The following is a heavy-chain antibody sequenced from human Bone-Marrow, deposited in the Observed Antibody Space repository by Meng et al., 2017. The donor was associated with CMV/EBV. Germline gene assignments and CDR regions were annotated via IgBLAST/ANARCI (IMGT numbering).Heavy chain of an antibody. D-gene: IGHD1-7*01. Sequence: ASVKVSCKASGYTFTGYYMHWVRQAPGQGLEWMGWINPNSGGTNYAQKFQGRVTMTTDTSTSTAYMELRRLRSDDTAVYYCARVSPGKLELKSRQFFQHWGQGTLVTVSS. CDR3: ARVSPGKLELKSRQFFQH. CDR2: INPNSGGT. CDR1: GYTFTGYY. V-gene: IGHV1-2*02. J-gene: IGHJ1*01.